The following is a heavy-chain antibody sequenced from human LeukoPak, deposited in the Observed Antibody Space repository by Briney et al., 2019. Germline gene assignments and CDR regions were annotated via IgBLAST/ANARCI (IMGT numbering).Heavy chain of an antibody. V-gene: IGHV3-23*01. D-gene: IGHD5-18*01. CDR1: GFTFSSNA. CDR3: AKGTKGTIGYSYGLAFDY. Sequence: GGSLRLSWAASGFTFSSNAMTWVRQAPGKGLEWVSAIHGSDDNTHYADSVKGRFTISRDKSKNTLYLQMNSLRADDTAVYYCAKGTKGTIGYSYGLAFDYWGQGTLVTVSS. CDR2: IHGSDDNT. J-gene: IGHJ4*02.